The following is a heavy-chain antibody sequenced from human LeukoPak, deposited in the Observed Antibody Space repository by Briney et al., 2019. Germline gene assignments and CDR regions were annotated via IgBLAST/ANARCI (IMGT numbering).Heavy chain of an antibody. J-gene: IGHJ4*02. D-gene: IGHD6-19*01. CDR2: ISSSSSYI. V-gene: IGHV3-21*01. CDR1: GFTFSSYG. Sequence: GGSLRLSCAASGFTFSSYGMNWVRQAPGKGLEWVSSISSSSSYIYYADSVKGRFTISRDNAKNSLYLQMSSLRAEDTAVYYCARDRGQWLVPFDYWGQGTLVTVSS. CDR3: ARDRGQWLVPFDY.